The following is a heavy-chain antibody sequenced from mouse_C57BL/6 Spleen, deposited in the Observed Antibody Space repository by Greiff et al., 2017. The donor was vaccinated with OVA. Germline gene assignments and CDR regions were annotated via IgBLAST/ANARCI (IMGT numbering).Heavy chain of an antibody. Sequence: VQLQQSGPELVKPGASVKISCKASGYTFTDYYMNWVKQSHGKSLEWIGAINPNNGGTSYNQKFKGKATLTVDKSSSTAYMKLRSLTAEDAAVYYCASGITPGWFAYWGQGTLVTVSA. CDR2: INPNNGGT. CDR3: ASGITPGWFAY. J-gene: IGHJ3*01. D-gene: IGHD2-4*01. CDR1: GYTFTDYY. V-gene: IGHV1-26*01.